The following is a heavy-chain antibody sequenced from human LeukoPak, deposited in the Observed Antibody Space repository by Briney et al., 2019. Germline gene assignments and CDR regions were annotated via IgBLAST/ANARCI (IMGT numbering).Heavy chain of an antibody. D-gene: IGHD3-3*02. V-gene: IGHV3-33*01. Sequence: GRSLRLSCAASGFTFSHYGMHWVRQAPGKGLEWVAVIWNDGTNRYYGDSVKGRFTISRDNAKNSLYLQMNSLRAEDTAVYYCARDSSSRRDIFYMDVWGKGTTVTVSS. CDR1: GFTFSHYG. CDR2: IWNDGTNR. CDR3: ARDSSSRRDIFYMDV. J-gene: IGHJ6*03.